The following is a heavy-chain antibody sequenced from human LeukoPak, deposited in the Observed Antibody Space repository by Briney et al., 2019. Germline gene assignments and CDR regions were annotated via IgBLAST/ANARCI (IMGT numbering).Heavy chain of an antibody. D-gene: IGHD3-22*01. V-gene: IGHV3-21*01. CDR3: ARVGSAAPVTSSGHTIDY. Sequence: GGSLRLSCAVSGFSLYTYSMNWVRQAPGKGLEWVSSITSTSTYVYYADSVKGRFTISRDNAKNSLYLQMNSLRVEDTAVYYCARVGSAAPVTSSGHTIDYWGQGTLVIVSS. CDR1: GFSLYTYS. CDR2: ITSTSTYV. J-gene: IGHJ4*02.